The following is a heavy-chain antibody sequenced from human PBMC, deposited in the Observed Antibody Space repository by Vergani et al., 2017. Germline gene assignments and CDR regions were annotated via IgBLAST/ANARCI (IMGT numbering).Heavy chain of an antibody. CDR1: GGTFSSYA. V-gene: IGHV1-8*02. D-gene: IGHD6-13*01. J-gene: IGHJ4*02. CDR2: MNPNSGNT. Sequence: QVQLVQSGAEVKKPGSSVKVSCKASGGTFSSYAISWVRQAPGQGLEWMGWMNPNSGNTGYAQKFQGRVTMTRNTSISTAYMELSSLRSEDTAVYYCARVPEAAADYWGQGTLVTVSS. CDR3: ARVPEAAADY.